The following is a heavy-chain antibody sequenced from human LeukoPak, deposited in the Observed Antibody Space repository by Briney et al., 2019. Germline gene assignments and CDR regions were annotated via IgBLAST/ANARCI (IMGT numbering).Heavy chain of an antibody. CDR2: ISSSGSTI. D-gene: IGHD3-22*01. V-gene: IGHV3-48*04. CDR3: ARDFAYYDSSGYFGY. CDR1: GFTFSSYA. J-gene: IGHJ4*02. Sequence: GGSLRLSCAASGFTFSSYAMSWVRQAPGKGLEWVSYISSSGSTIYYADSVKGRFTISRDNAKNSLYLQMNSLRAEDTAVYYCARDFAYYDSSGYFGYWGQGTLVTVSS.